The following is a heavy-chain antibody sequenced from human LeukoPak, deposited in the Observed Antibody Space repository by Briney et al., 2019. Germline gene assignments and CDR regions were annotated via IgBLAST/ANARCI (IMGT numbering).Heavy chain of an antibody. V-gene: IGHV3-23*01. Sequence: GGSLRLSCAACGFTFSSYAMSLVRQAPGKGLEWVSAISGSGGSTYYADSVKGRFTISRDNSKNTLYLQMNSLRAEDTAVYYCTQAPGYCSSTSCRYNWFDPWGQGTLVTVSS. CDR1: GFTFSSYA. J-gene: IGHJ5*02. CDR2: ISGSGGST. CDR3: TQAPGYCSSTSCRYNWFDP. D-gene: IGHD2-2*01.